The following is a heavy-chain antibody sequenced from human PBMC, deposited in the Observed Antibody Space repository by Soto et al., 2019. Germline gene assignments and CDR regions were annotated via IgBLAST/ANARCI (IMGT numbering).Heavy chain of an antibody. V-gene: IGHV4-59*01. CDR1: GGSISSYY. CDR3: AREGIAAAGSKKSYYYYYYMDV. J-gene: IGHJ6*03. Sequence: QVQLQESGPGLVKPSETLSLTCTVSGGSISSYYWSWIRQPPGKGLEWIGYIYYSGSTNYNPSLKSRVTISVDSSKNQCSLKLSSVTAADTAVYYCAREGIAAAGSKKSYYYYYYMDVWGKGTTVTVSS. CDR2: IYYSGST. D-gene: IGHD6-13*01.